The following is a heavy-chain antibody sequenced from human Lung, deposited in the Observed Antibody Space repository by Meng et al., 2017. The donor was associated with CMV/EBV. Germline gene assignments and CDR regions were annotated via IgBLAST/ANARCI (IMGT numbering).Heavy chain of an antibody. Sequence: ASVKVSCKASGYTFTSYDINWVRQATGQGLELMGWMNPNNGNTGYAQKFQGRVTITRDSSINTAYMELSSLRSEDTAVYYCAREGVGVSMGAMDVWGQGATVTVSS. V-gene: IGHV1-8*03. J-gene: IGHJ6*02. D-gene: IGHD2/OR15-2a*01. CDR3: AREGVGVSMGAMDV. CDR2: MNPNNGNT. CDR1: GYTFTSYD.